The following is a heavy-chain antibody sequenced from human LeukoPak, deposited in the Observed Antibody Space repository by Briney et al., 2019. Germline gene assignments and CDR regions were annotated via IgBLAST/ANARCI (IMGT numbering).Heavy chain of an antibody. CDR3: AREDGRRYSDIAVAGTGSDAFDI. V-gene: IGHV1-2*02. CDR2: INPNSGGT. Sequence: ASVKVSCKASGYTFTGYYMHWVRQAPGQGLAWMGWINPNSGGTNCAQKFQGRVTMTRDTSISTAYMELSRLRSDDTAVYYCAREDGRRYSDIAVAGTGSDAFDIWGQGTMVTVSS. D-gene: IGHD6-19*01. CDR1: GYTFTGYY. J-gene: IGHJ3*02.